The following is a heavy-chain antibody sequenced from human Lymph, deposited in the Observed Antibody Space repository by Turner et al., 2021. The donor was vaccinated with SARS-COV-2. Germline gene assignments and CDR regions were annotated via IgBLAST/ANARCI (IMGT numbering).Heavy chain of an antibody. CDR3: AKVRSIFGVVIGGMDV. J-gene: IGHJ6*02. CDR2: ISYDGSNK. CDR1: GFTFSSYG. Sequence: QVQLVESGGGVVQPGRSLRLSSAASGFTFSSYGMHWVRQAPGKGLEWVAVISYDGSNKYYADSVKGRFTISRDNSKNTLYLQMNSLRAEDTAVYYCAKVRSIFGVVIGGMDVWGQGTTVTVSS. V-gene: IGHV3-30*18. D-gene: IGHD3-3*01.